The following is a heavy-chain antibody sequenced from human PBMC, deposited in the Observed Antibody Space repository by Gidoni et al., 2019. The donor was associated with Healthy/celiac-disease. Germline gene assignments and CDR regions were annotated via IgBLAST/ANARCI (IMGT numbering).Heavy chain of an antibody. CDR3: ARQGSSGLDY. Sequence: QVHLLVPGVGLVQPGRSLRLSCAAPGFPFSSSVMPWVRQAPGRGLEWVAVISNDGSNNYYADSVKRRFTITRDNSKNTLFLQMNSLTAEDTAVYYCARQGSSGLDYWGQGTLVTVSS. V-gene: IGHV3-30-3*01. CDR1: GFPFSSSV. D-gene: IGHD3-22*01. CDR2: ISNDGSNN. J-gene: IGHJ4*02.